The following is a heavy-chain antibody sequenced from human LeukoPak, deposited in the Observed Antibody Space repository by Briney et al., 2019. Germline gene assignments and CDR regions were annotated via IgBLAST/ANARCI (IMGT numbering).Heavy chain of an antibody. CDR2: IIPIFGTA. CDR1: GGTFSSYA. J-gene: IGHJ6*02. D-gene: IGHD3-3*01. Sequence: SVKVSCKASGGTFSSYAISWVRQAPGQGLEWMGGIIPIFGTANYAQKFQGRVTITADESTSTAYMELSSLRSEDTAVYCCARTLGDFWNMDVWGQGTTVTVSS. CDR3: ARTLGDFWNMDV. V-gene: IGHV1-69*13.